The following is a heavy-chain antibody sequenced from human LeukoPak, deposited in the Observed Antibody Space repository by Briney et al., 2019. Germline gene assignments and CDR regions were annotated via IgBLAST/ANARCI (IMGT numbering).Heavy chain of an antibody. CDR2: VTAYNGNT. J-gene: IGHJ4*02. Sequence: ASVKVSCKASGYTITSYGISWVRHAPGQGLERMGWVTAYNGNTNYAQKLQGRVTMTTDTSTSTAYMELRSLRSDDTAVYYCARDLGRSSGAYFDYWGQGTLVTVSS. V-gene: IGHV1-18*01. CDR3: ARDLGRSSGAYFDY. CDR1: GYTITSYG. D-gene: IGHD7-27*01.